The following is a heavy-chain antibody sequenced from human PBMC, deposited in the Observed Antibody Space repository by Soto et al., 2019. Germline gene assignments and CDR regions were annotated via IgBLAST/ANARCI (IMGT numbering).Heavy chain of an antibody. CDR3: ARDESRPRSNLDF. V-gene: IGHV1-3*01. CDR2: FDVGNGDT. J-gene: IGHJ4*02. CDR1: GYIFTNYG. Sequence: ASVKVSCKASGYIFTNYGIHWVRQAPGQRLEWMGWFDVGNGDTKYSQRFQDRVTITTDTSASTAYMELSSLRSEDTAVYYCARDESRPRSNLDFWGQGTLVTGSS.